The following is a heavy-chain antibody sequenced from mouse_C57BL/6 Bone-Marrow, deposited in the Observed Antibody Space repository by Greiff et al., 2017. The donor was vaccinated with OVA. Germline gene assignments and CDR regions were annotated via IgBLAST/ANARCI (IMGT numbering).Heavy chain of an antibody. V-gene: IGHV1-64*01. Sequence: QVQLQQPGAELVKPGASVKLSCKASGYTFTSYWMHWVKQRPGQGLEWIGMIHPNSGSTNYNEKFKSKATLTVDNSSSTAYMQLSSLTAEDSAVYYCARLRYGREDYYAMDYWGQGTSVTVSS. CDR3: ARLRYGREDYYAMDY. D-gene: IGHD1-1*01. J-gene: IGHJ4*01. CDR2: IHPNSGST. CDR1: GYTFTSYW.